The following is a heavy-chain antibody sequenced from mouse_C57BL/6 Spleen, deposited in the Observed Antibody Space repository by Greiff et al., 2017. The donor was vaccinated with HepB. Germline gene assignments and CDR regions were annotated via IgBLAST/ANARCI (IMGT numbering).Heavy chain of an antibody. J-gene: IGHJ3*01. D-gene: IGHD2-5*01. CDR2: IDPANGNT. CDR1: GFNIKNTY. Sequence: EVQLQQSVAELVRPGASVKLSCTASGFNIKNTYMHWVKQRPEQGLEWIGRIDPANGNTKYAQKFQGKATITADTSSNTAYLQLSSLTSEATAIDARARDYSNYGGFAYWGQGTLVTVSS. CDR3: ARDYSNYGGFAY. V-gene: IGHV14-3*01.